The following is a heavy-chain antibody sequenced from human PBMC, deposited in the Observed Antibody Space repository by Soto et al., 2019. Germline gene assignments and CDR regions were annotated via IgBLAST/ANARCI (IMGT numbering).Heavy chain of an antibody. CDR1: GGTFSSYA. D-gene: IGHD6-13*01. J-gene: IGHJ4*02. CDR2: IIPIFGTA. V-gene: IGHV1-69*13. Sequence: SVKVSCKASGGTFSSYAISCVRQAPGQGLEWMGGIIPIFGTANYAQKFQGRVTITADESTSTAYMELSSMRSGDTAVYYCAREVLFAKAAAGDYWGQGTLVPVSS. CDR3: AREVLFAKAAAGDY.